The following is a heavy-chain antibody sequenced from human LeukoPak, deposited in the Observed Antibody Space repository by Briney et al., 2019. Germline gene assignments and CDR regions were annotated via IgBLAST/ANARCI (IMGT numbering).Heavy chain of an antibody. Sequence: PSETLSLTCTVSGGSISGYYWSWIRQPPGKGLEWIGYIYYSGSTNYNPSFKSRVTISVDTSKNQFSLKLSSVTAADTAVYYCARHRSSSLYFDYWGQGTLVTVSS. CDR1: GGSISGYY. CDR2: IYYSGST. V-gene: IGHV4-59*08. J-gene: IGHJ4*02. D-gene: IGHD6-6*01. CDR3: ARHRSSSLYFDY.